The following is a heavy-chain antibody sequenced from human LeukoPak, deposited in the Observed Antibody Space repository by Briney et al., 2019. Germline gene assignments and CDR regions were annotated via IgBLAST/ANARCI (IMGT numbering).Heavy chain of an antibody. J-gene: IGHJ4*02. CDR1: GFTFSSYG. D-gene: IGHD1-26*01. Sequence: GGSLRLSCAASGFTFSSYGMHWVRQAPGKGLEWVAFIRYDGSNKYYADSVKGRFTISRDNSKNTMYLRMNSLRAEDTAVYYCAKDHGGSYSESFDYWGQGTLVTVSS. V-gene: IGHV3-30*02. CDR2: IRYDGSNK. CDR3: AKDHGGSYSESFDY.